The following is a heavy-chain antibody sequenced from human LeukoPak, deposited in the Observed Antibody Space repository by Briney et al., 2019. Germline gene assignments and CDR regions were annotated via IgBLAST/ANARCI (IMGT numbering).Heavy chain of an antibody. Sequence: GGSLRLSCAGSGFIFTSFSMNWVRQAPGKGLEWVSSITGNSAYTHYADSVRGRFTISRDNSKNSLYLQLNNLRVEDTALYYCARGDSDYYDTRGYAFEYWSQGTLVAVSS. CDR1: GFIFTSFS. J-gene: IGHJ4*02. CDR3: ARGDSDYYDTRGYAFEY. V-gene: IGHV3-21*01. CDR2: ITGNSAYT. D-gene: IGHD3-22*01.